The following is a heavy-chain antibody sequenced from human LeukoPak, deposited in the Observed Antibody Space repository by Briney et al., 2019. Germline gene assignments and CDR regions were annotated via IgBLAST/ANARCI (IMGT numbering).Heavy chain of an antibody. D-gene: IGHD6-25*01. CDR2: IIPIFGTA. CDR1: GGTFSSYA. V-gene: IGHV1-69*13. Sequence: SVKVSCKASGGTFSSYAIRWVRQAPGQGLEWMGGIIPIFGTANYAQKFQGRVTITADESTSTAYMELSSLRSEDTAVYYCARAASATYYFDYWGQGTLVTVSS. CDR3: ARAASATYYFDY. J-gene: IGHJ4*02.